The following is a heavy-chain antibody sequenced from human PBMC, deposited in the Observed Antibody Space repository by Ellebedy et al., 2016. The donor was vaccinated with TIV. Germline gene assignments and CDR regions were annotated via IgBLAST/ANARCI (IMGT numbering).Heavy chain of an antibody. J-gene: IGHJ3*02. V-gene: IGHV4-34*09. CDR1: GGSFSDNY. Sequence: SETLSLTCAVYGGSFSDNYWSWIRQPPGKGLEWIGEINHSGSTYYNPSLKSRVTISVDTSKNQFSLKLSSVTAADTAVYYCARHSGGHIVVVTAILNAFDIWGQGTMVTVSS. CDR3: ARHSGGHIVVVTAILNAFDI. D-gene: IGHD2-21*02. CDR2: INHSGST.